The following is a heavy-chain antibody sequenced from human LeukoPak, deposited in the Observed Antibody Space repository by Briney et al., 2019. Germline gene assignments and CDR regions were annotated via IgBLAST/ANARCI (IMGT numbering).Heavy chain of an antibody. J-gene: IGHJ5*02. V-gene: IGHV4-59*11. Sequence: SETLSLTCTVSGGSISSHYWSWIRQPPGKGLEWIGYIYYSGSTNYNPSLKSRVTISVDTSENQFSLKLSSVTAADTAVYYCARHPGYSYGSNWFDPWGQGTLVTVSS. CDR2: IYYSGST. CDR1: GGSISSHY. CDR3: ARHPGYSYGSNWFDP. D-gene: IGHD5-18*01.